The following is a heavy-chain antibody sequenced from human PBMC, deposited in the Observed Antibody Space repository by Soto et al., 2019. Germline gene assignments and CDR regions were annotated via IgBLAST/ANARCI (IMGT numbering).Heavy chain of an antibody. CDR3: ARDPLLYYKCFPYCYGIDV. V-gene: IGHV1-2*04. D-gene: IGHD2-8*01. CDR1: GYTFTGYY. J-gene: IGHJ6*02. CDR2: INPNSGGT. Sequence: ASVKVSCKASGYTFTGYYMHWVRQAPGQGLEWMGWINPNSGGTNYAQKFQGWVTMTRDTSISTAYMELSRLRSDDTAVYYCARDPLLYYKCFPYCYGIDVWGQGTTVTVSS.